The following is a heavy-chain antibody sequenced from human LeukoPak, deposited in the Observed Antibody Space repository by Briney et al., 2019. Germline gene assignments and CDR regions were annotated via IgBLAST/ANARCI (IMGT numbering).Heavy chain of an antibody. CDR3: ARGILGYCSGGSCYSFPH. CDR1: GGSFSGYY. CDR2: INHSGST. J-gene: IGHJ1*01. V-gene: IGHV4-34*01. D-gene: IGHD2-15*01. Sequence: PSETLSLTCAVYGGSFSGYYWCWIRQPPGKGLEWIGDINHSGSTNYNPSLKSRVTISVDTSKNQFSLKLSSVTAADTAVYYCARGILGYCSGGSCYSFPHWGQGTLVTVSS.